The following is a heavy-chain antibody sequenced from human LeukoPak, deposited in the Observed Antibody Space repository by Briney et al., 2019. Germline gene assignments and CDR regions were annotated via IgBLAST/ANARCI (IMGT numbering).Heavy chain of an antibody. V-gene: IGHV4-59*01. Sequence: PSGTLSLTCIVSGGSISGYYWSWIRQPPGKGLEWIGYIYYSGSTNYNPSLKSRVTISVDTSKNQFSLKLSSVTAADTAVYYCARDRRGFDPWGQGTLVTVSS. CDR1: GGSISGYY. CDR3: ARDRRGFDP. CDR2: IYYSGST. J-gene: IGHJ5*02.